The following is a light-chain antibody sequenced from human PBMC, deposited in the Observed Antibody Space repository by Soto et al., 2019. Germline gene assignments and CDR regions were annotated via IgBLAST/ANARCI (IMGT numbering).Light chain of an antibody. CDR2: RAS. CDR1: QSVSSD. CDR3: QQYKNWPPYT. V-gene: IGKV3-15*01. J-gene: IGKJ2*01. Sequence: EIVMTQSPATLSVSPGERATLSCRASQSVSSDLAWYQQKPGQAPRLLIYRASTRATGIPVRFSGSGSGTEFTLTISSLQSEDIAVYYCQQYKNWPPYTFGQGTKLEIK.